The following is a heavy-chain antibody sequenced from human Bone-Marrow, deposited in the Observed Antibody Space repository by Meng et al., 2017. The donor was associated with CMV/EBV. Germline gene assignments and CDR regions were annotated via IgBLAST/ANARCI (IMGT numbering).Heavy chain of an antibody. Sequence: GSLRLSCTVSGYSISSGYYWGWIRQPPGKRLEWIGSIYHSGSTYYNPSLKSRVTISVDTSKNQFSLKLSSVTAADTAVYYCALYDFWSGYYTWGQGTLVTGSS. CDR2: IYHSGST. CDR1: GYSISSGYY. D-gene: IGHD3-3*01. V-gene: IGHV4-38-2*02. J-gene: IGHJ4*02. CDR3: ALYDFWSGYYT.